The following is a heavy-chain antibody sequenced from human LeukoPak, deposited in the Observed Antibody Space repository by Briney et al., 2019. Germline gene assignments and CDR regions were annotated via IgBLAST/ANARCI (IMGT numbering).Heavy chain of an antibody. CDR1: GGSISSGGYY. CDR2: IYYSGST. D-gene: IGHD4-17*01. Sequence: SETLSLTCTVSGGSISSGGYYWSWIRQHPGKGLEWIGYIYYSGSTYYNPSLKSRVTISVDTSRNQFSLELNSVTAADTAVYYCARGAYGDYVQNWGQGTLVTVSS. CDR3: ARGAYGDYVQN. V-gene: IGHV4-31*03. J-gene: IGHJ4*02.